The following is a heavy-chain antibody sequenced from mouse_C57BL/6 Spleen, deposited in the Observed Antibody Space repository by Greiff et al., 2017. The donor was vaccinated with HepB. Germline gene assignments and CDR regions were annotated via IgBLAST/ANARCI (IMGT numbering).Heavy chain of an antibody. CDR2: IHPNSGST. V-gene: IGHV1-64*01. CDR1: GYTFTSYW. J-gene: IGHJ2*01. Sequence: VQLQQPGAELVKPGASVKLSCKASGYTFTSYWMHWVKQRPGQGLEWIGMIHPNSGSTNYNEKFKSKATLTVDKSSSTAYMQLSSLTSEDSAVYYCARSRRYGSSFDYWGQGTTLTVSS. D-gene: IGHD1-1*01. CDR3: ARSRRYGSSFDY.